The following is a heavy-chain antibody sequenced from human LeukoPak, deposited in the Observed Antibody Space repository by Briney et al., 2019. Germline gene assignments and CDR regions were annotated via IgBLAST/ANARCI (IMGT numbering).Heavy chain of an antibody. CDR2: INPNSGGT. V-gene: IGHV1-2*02. CDR3: ARDCSGVSCYGAFDI. CDR1: GYTFTGYY. D-gene: IGHD2-15*01. J-gene: IGHJ3*02. Sequence: GASVSVSCKASGYTFTGYYLHWVRQAPGQGLEWMGWINPNSGGTNYAQKFQGRVTMTRDTSISTAYMALSRLRSDDTAVYYCARDCSGVSCYGAFDIWGQGTMVTVSS.